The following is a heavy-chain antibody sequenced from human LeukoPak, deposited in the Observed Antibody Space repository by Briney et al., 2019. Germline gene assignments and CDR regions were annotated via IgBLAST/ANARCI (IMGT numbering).Heavy chain of an antibody. CDR2: IKQDGSEK. CDR3: ARDDPLRTFDY. V-gene: IGHV3-7*01. J-gene: IGHJ4*02. Sequence: GGSLRLSCAASGFTFSSYWMSWIRQAPGKGLEWVANIKQDGSEKYYVDSVKGRFTISRDNAKNSLYLQMNSLRAEDTAVYYCARDDPLRTFDYWGQGTLVTVSS. CDR1: GFTFSSYW. D-gene: IGHD1-14*01.